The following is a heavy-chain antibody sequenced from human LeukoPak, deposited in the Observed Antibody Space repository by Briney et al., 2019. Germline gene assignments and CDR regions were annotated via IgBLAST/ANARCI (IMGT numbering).Heavy chain of an antibody. CDR3: ARVGSSRDFDY. CDR1: GFTFSSYS. CDR2: ISSSSSYI. J-gene: IGHJ4*02. Sequence: GGSLRLSCEASGFTFSSYSMNWVRQAPGKGLEWVSSISSSSSYIYYADSVKGRFTISRDNAKSSLYLQMNSLRAEDTAVYYCARVGSSRDFDYWGQGTLVTVSS. D-gene: IGHD2-2*01. V-gene: IGHV3-21*01.